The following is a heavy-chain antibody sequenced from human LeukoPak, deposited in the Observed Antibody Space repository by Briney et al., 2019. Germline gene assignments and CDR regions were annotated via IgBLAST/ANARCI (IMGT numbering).Heavy chain of an antibody. CDR1: GYSISSYYH. CDR2: ISHSGST. Sequence: ASETLSLTCAVSGYSISSYYHWGWIRQPPGKGLEWIGSISHSGSTYYNPSLKSRVTISVDTSKNLFSLKLSSVTAADTAVYYCARLDLGYCSSTSCYHGDYWGQGTLVTVSS. D-gene: IGHD2-2*01. J-gene: IGHJ4*02. CDR3: ARLDLGYCSSTSCYHGDY. V-gene: IGHV4-38-2*01.